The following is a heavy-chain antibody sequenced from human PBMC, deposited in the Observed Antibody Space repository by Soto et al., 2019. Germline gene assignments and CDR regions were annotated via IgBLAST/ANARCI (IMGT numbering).Heavy chain of an antibody. J-gene: IGHJ4*02. Sequence: SQTLSLTCVISGDSVSANSAAWNWIRQSPSRGLEWLGRTYYRSKWNFDYAESVKSRMSIIPDTSNNHFSLLLNSVTPEDTAVYYCARESEDLTSNFDYWGQGTLVTVSS. V-gene: IGHV6-1*01. CDR3: ARESEDLTSNFDY. CDR2: TYYRSKWNF. CDR1: GDSVSANSAA.